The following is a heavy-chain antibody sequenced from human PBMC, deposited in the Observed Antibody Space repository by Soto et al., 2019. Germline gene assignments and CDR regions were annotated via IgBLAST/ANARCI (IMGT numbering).Heavy chain of an antibody. D-gene: IGHD6-19*01. CDR1: GFTFSSYA. CDR3: ARAPPWQWLGYYFDY. Sequence: PGGSLRLSCAASGFTFSSYAMHWVRQAPGKGLEWVAVISYDGSNKYYADSVKGRFTISRDNSKNTLYLQMNSLRAEDTAVYYCARAPPWQWLGYYFDYWGQGTLVTVSS. J-gene: IGHJ4*02. CDR2: ISYDGSNK. V-gene: IGHV3-30-3*01.